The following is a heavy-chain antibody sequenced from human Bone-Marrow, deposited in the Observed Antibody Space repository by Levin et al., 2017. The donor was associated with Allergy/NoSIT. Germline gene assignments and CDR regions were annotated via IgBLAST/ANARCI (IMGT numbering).Heavy chain of an antibody. Sequence: ASVKVSCKASGYTFTSYDINWVRQATGQGLEWMGWMNPNSGNTGYAQKFQGRVTMTRNTSISTAYMELSSLRSEDTAVYYCARGRRYWFSSSGWFRRGDYYYGMDVWGQGTTVTVSS. J-gene: IGHJ6*02. V-gene: IGHV1-8*01. D-gene: IGHD6-19*01. CDR1: GYTFTSYD. CDR3: ARGRRYWFSSSGWFRRGDYYYGMDV. CDR2: MNPNSGNT.